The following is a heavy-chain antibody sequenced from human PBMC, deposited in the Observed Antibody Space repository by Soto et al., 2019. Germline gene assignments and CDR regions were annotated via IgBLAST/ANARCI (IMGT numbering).Heavy chain of an antibody. D-gene: IGHD3-10*01. CDR1: GYTLTELS. CDR2: FDPEDGET. CDR3: ATLKESRVLLWFGELGI. Sequence: QVQLVQSGAEVKKPGASVKVSCKVSGYTLTELSMHWVQQAPRKGLEWMGGFDPEDGETIYAQKFQGRVTMTEDTSTDTAYMELSSLRSEDTAVYYCATLKESRVLLWFGELGIWGQGTLVTVSS. J-gene: IGHJ4*02. V-gene: IGHV1-24*01.